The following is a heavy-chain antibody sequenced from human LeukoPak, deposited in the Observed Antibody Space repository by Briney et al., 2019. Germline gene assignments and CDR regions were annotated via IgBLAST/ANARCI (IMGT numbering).Heavy chain of an antibody. CDR2: ISGSGGST. D-gene: IGHD2-15*01. CDR1: GFTFSSYA. J-gene: IGHJ4*02. CDR3: AKDLDRYCSGGSCYADY. V-gene: IGHV3-23*01. Sequence: PGGSLRLSCAASGFTFSSYAMSWVRQAPGKGLEWVSAISGSGGSTYYADSVKGRFTISRDNPKNTLYLQMNSLRAEDTAVYYCAKDLDRYCSGGSCYADYWGQGTLVTVSS.